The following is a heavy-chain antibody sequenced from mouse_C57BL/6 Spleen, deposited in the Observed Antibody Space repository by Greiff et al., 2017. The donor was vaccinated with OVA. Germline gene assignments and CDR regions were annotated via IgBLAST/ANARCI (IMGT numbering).Heavy chain of an antibody. Sequence: VQLQESGAELVKPGASVKISCKASGYAFSSYWMNWVKQRPGKGLEWIGQIYPGDGATNYNGKFKGKATLTADKSTSTAYMQLSSLTSEDSAVYFCARRGTSTAMDYWGQGTSVTVSS. CDR1: GYAFSSYW. D-gene: IGHD2-1*01. CDR3: ARRGTSTAMDY. V-gene: IGHV1-80*01. CDR2: IYPGDGAT. J-gene: IGHJ4*01.